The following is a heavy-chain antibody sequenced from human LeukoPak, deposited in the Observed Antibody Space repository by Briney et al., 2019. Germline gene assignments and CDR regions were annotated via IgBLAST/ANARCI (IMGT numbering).Heavy chain of an antibody. J-gene: IGHJ4*02. CDR2: ISGSSSYI. Sequence: PGGSLRLSCAASGITFSNYAMSWVRQAPGKGLEWVSSISGSSSYIYYADSVKGRFTISRDNAKNSLYLQMNSLRAEDTAVYYCARDPQWLQGDNYDYWGQGTLVTVSS. D-gene: IGHD5-24*01. V-gene: IGHV3-21*01. CDR3: ARDPQWLQGDNYDY. CDR1: GITFSNYA.